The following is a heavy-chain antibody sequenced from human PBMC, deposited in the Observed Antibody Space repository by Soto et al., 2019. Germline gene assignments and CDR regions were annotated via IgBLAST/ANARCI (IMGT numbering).Heavy chain of an antibody. CDR2: ISGGGDST. CDR1: GFTFSNYA. J-gene: IGHJ4*02. CDR3: AKNSEISGYYTQN. V-gene: IGHV3-23*01. D-gene: IGHD3-22*01. Sequence: GGSLRLSCAASGFTFSNYAMSWVRQAPGKGLEWVSAISGGGDSTYYADSVKGRFTISRDNSKNTLYLHMNSLRADDTAVYYCAKNSEISGYYTQNWGQGTLVTVSS.